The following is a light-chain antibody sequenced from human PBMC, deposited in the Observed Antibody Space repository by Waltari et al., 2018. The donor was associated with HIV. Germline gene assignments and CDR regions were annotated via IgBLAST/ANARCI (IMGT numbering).Light chain of an antibody. Sequence: TQPPPVSGAPGPRVTISCTGTSSNILAGHVSHWYQQLPGTAPKLLIFGNDNRPSGVPDRFSGSKSGSSASLAITGLQPEDEGDYYCQSFDNTLRGVFGGGTKLTVL. J-gene: IGLJ3*02. CDR2: GND. CDR3: QSFDNTLRGV. CDR1: SSNILAGHV. V-gene: IGLV1-40*01.